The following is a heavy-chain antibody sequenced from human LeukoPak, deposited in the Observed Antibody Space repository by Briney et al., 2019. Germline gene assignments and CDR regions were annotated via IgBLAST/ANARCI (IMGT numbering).Heavy chain of an antibody. Sequence: GGSLRLSCAASGFTFSSYSINWVRQAPRKGLEWVSYISSSSSTVYYADSVKGRFTISRDNAKNSLYLQMNSLRDEDTAVYYCARAEYSSSSDWFDPWGQGTLVTVSS. CDR1: GFTFSSYS. CDR3: ARAEYSSSSDWFDP. D-gene: IGHD6-6*01. V-gene: IGHV3-48*02. CDR2: ISSSSSTV. J-gene: IGHJ5*02.